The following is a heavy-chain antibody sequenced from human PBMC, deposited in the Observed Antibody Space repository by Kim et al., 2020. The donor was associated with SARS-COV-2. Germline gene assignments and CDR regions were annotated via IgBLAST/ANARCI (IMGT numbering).Heavy chain of an antibody. CDR3: ARDLENSYGSGSYYGIDY. CDR1: GFTFSSYG. CDR2: IWYDGSNK. J-gene: IGHJ4*02. Sequence: GGSLRLSCAASGFTFSSYGMHWVRQAPGKGLEWVAVIWYDGSNKYYADSVKGRFTISRDNSKNTLYLQMNSLRAEDTAVYYCARDLENSYGSGSYYGIDYWGQGTLVTVSS. V-gene: IGHV3-33*01. D-gene: IGHD3-10*01.